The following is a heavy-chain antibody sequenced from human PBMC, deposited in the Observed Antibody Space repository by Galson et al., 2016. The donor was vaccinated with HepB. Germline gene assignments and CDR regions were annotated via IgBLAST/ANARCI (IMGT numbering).Heavy chain of an antibody. D-gene: IGHD4-17*01. Sequence: SLRLSCAASGFSFNTYGMHWVRQAPGKGLEWVAVIWYDGTNKYYADSVRGRFTISRDNSKNTLYLQMNSLRAEDTAVYYCARDTYGDLNWFDPWGQGTLVTGSS. V-gene: IGHV3-33*01. CDR1: GFSFNTYG. CDR2: IWYDGTNK. CDR3: ARDTYGDLNWFDP. J-gene: IGHJ5*02.